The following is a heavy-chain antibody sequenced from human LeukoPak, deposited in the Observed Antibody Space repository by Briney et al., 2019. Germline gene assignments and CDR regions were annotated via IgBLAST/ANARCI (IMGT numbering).Heavy chain of an antibody. Sequence: SQTLSLTCAISGDSVSSNSAAWNWIRQSPSRGLEWLGRTYYRSKWYNDYAVSVKSRITINPDTSKNQFSLQLNSVTPEDTAVYYCARDGPDYYGSGSYVFGYWGQGTLVTVSS. CDR2: TYYRSKWYN. J-gene: IGHJ4*02. D-gene: IGHD3-10*01. V-gene: IGHV6-1*01. CDR3: ARDGPDYYGSGSYVFGY. CDR1: GDSVSSNSAA.